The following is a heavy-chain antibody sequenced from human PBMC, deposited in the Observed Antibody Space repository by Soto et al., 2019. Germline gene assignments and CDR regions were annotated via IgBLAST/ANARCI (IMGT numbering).Heavy chain of an antibody. Sequence: QIQLVQSGPEVKMPGASVKVSCKASGYTFTSYNINWVRQAPGQGLEWMGWISAFNGNTGYAQNFQARVTMTTNRTTSTASMALRSLRSDDTAVYYCATTPPLFGLNAFDIWGQGTTVSVSS. CDR1: GYTFTSYN. V-gene: IGHV1-18*01. D-gene: IGHD1-1*01. CDR2: ISAFNGNT. CDR3: ATTPPLFGLNAFDI. J-gene: IGHJ3*02.